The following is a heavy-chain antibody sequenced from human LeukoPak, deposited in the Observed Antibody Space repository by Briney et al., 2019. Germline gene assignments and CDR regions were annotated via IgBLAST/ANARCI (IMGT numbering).Heavy chain of an antibody. Sequence: PGGSLRLSCAASGFTLSTYWMHWVRQTPGKGLVWVSRINSDGSSTTYADSVRGRFTISRDNAKNTLYLQMNSLRAEDTAVYYCARGSTWIGDAFDIWGQGTMVTVSS. J-gene: IGHJ3*02. CDR3: ARGSTWIGDAFDI. CDR2: INSDGSST. CDR1: GFTLSTYW. D-gene: IGHD3-10*01. V-gene: IGHV3-74*01.